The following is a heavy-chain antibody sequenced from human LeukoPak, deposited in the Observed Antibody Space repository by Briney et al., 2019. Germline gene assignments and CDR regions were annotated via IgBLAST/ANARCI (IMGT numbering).Heavy chain of an antibody. V-gene: IGHV4-39*07. CDR1: GGSISSSPYY. Sequence: SETLSLTCTVSGGSISSSPYYWGWIRQPPGKGLEWIGSIYYSGTTHYNPSLESRVTISVDTSKNQFSLKLASVTAADTAVYYCAREGRSGSYYDYWGQGTLVTVSS. D-gene: IGHD1-26*01. CDR2: IYYSGTT. CDR3: AREGRSGSYYDY. J-gene: IGHJ4*02.